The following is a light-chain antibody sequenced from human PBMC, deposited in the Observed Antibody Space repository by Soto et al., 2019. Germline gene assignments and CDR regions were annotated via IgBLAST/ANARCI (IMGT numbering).Light chain of an antibody. CDR1: QDIRNF. CDR3: QKYDYLPRWT. J-gene: IGKJ1*01. Sequence: DIRITQSPSSLSASVGYRVTITCQASQDIRNFLNWYQKKPGRAPKLLIYDASNLERGVPSRFSGSGSGTSFTFTIRSLQPEDFATYFRQKYDYLPRWTFGQGTKGDIX. V-gene: IGKV1-33*01. CDR2: DAS.